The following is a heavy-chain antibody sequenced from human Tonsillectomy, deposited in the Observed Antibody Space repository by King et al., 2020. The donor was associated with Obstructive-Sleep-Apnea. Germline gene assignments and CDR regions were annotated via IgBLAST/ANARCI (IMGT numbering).Heavy chain of an antibody. CDR1: GGSINDYY. D-gene: IGHD6-19*01. CDR3: ARHFYTSGYLGCFDS. CDR2: IRYSGNT. Sequence: LQLQESGPGLVKPSETLSLTCTVSGGSINDYYWSWIRQPPGKGLEWIAYIRYSGNTNYKPSLKSRVTMSVDTSKNQFSLKLSSVTAADTAVYYCARHFYTSGYLGCFDSWGQGTLVTVSS. V-gene: IGHV4-59*08. J-gene: IGHJ4*02.